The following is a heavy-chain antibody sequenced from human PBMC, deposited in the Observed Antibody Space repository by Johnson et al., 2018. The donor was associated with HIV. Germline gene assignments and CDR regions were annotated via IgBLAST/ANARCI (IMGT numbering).Heavy chain of an antibody. CDR1: GFTFSSYA. Sequence: QEQLVESGGGVVQPGRSLRLSCAASGFTFSSYAMHWVRQAPGKGLEWVAVISYDGSNKYYADSVKGRFTISRDNSKNTLYLQMNSLRAEDTAVYYCARGLCHYYYGSGSYPGVDAFDIWGQGTMVSVSS. D-gene: IGHD3-10*01. CDR2: ISYDGSNK. CDR3: ARGLCHYYYGSGSYPGVDAFDI. J-gene: IGHJ3*02. V-gene: IGHV3-30*04.